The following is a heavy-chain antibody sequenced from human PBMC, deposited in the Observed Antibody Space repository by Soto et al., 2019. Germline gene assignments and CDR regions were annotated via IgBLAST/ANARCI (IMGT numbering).Heavy chain of an antibody. CDR2: ISGSGGGT. D-gene: IGHD1-26*01. V-gene: IGHV3-23*01. CDR3: TKGGRIVATTYNLDV. J-gene: IGHJ6*02. Sequence: EVQLLESGGGLVQPGGSLRLSCGASGFTFSTYAMNWVRQAPGKGLEWVAAISGSGGGTYYADSVKGRFTISRDNSKNSLFLHMNSLRAEDRAVYFCTKGGRIVATTYNLDVWGQGTTVAVPS. CDR1: GFTFSTYA.